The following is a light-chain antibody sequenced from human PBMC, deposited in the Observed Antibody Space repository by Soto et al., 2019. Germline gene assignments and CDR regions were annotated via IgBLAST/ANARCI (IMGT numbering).Light chain of an antibody. V-gene: IGLV2-14*01. Sequence: QSVLTQPASVTGSPGQSITIPCTGSSNDIGTYEYVSWHQHHPGRAPKLIIFGVNDRPSGISDRFSGSKSGNTDSLTIFGLQLEDEAVYYCSSYTTGSTLPWVFGTGTKVTDL. J-gene: IGLJ1*01. CDR1: SNDIGTYEY. CDR3: SSYTTGSTLPWV. CDR2: GVN.